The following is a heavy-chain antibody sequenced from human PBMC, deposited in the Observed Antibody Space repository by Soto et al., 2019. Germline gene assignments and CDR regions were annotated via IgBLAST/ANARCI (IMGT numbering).Heavy chain of an antibody. Sequence: QVQLVQSGAEVEKPGASVKVSCKASGYTFTTYDFNWVRQAPGHGLGWMGWMNPDTGNTGYAQKFQGRVTMTRDTSISTAFMALSGLTAEDTAVYYCARALGYSSTSRLDLWGQGTLVTVSS. J-gene: IGHJ4*02. D-gene: IGHD6-19*01. CDR3: ARALGYSSTSRLDL. CDR1: GYTFTTYD. CDR2: MNPDTGNT. V-gene: IGHV1-8*01.